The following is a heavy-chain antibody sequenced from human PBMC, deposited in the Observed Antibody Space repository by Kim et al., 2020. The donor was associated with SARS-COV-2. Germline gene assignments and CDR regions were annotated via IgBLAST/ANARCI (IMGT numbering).Heavy chain of an antibody. J-gene: IGHJ4*01. CDR3: ARAPNYSPFDY. V-gene: IGHV3-48*03. Sequence: GGSLRLSCAASGFTFSSYEMNWVRQAPGKGLEWVSYIFGGGTTIYYADSVRGRFTISRDNDKNTLYLQMNSLRAEDTAVYYCARAPNYSPFDYWGQGTLVTVSS. CDR1: GFTFSSYE. CDR2: IFGGGTTI. D-gene: IGHD4-4*01.